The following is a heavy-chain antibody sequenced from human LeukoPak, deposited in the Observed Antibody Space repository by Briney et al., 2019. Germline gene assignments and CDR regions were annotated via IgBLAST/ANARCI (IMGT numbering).Heavy chain of an antibody. V-gene: IGHV3-30*02. D-gene: IGHD6-13*01. CDR3: AKVLSSSRGYFDY. CDR2: IRYDGGIK. J-gene: IGHJ4*02. Sequence: PGGSLRLSCAASGFIFSSYGMHWVRQAPGKGLEWVAFIRYDGGIKYYADSVKGRFTISRDNSKNTLYLQMNSLRAEDTAVYYCAKVLSSSRGYFDYWGQGTLVTVSS. CDR1: GFIFSSYG.